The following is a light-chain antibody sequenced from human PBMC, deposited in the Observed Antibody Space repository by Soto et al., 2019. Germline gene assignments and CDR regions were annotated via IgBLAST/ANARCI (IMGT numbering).Light chain of an antibody. CDR3: LQYYSTPWT. V-gene: IGKV1-5*01. CDR1: QSISSW. CDR2: DAS. J-gene: IGKJ1*01. Sequence: DIQMTQSPSTLSASVGDRVTLTCRASQSISSWLAWYQQKPGKAPKLLIYDASSLESGVPSRFSGSGSGTDFTLTISSLQAEDVAVYYCLQYYSTPWTFGQGTKVDI.